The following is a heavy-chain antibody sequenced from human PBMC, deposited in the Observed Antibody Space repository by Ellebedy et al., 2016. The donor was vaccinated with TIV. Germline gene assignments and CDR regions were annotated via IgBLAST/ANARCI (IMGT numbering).Heavy chain of an antibody. CDR2: IRSKAFGGST. CDR1: GFTFGDYA. V-gene: IGHV3-49*03. D-gene: IGHD5-24*01. CDR3: SRGRLEMATTFDY. J-gene: IGHJ4*02. Sequence: PGGSLTLSCTASGFTFGDYAMTWFRQAPGKGLEWVGFIRSKAFGGSTEYAASVKGRFTVSRDDSKSIAYLQMNSLKTEDTDVYYCSRGRLEMATTFDYWGQGTLVTVSS.